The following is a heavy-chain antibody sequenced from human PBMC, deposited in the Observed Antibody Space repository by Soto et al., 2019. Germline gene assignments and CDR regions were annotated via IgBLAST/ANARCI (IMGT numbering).Heavy chain of an antibody. D-gene: IGHD3-3*01. CDR3: AKTPPPGKIFGVVIRIGYYFDY. Sequence: PGGSLRLSCAASGFTFSSYAMSWVRQAPGKGLEWVSAISGSGGSTYYADSVKGRFTISRDNSKNTLYLQMNSLRAEDTAVYYCAKTPPPGKIFGVVIRIGYYFDYWGQGTLVTVYS. J-gene: IGHJ4*02. CDR2: ISGSGGST. CDR1: GFTFSSYA. V-gene: IGHV3-23*01.